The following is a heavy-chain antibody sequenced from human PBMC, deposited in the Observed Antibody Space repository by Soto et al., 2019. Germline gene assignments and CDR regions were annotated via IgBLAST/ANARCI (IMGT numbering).Heavy chain of an antibody. J-gene: IGHJ5*02. Sequence: EVQLVESGGGLVQPGGSLRLSCAAAGYTFTGYGMNWVRQAPGKGLEWISYISGAGHTIYYADSVKGRFTVSRDSATNSVYIQVRSLRDEDTAIYSCARDMSGCTGTGWFDPWGQGTLVTVTS. CDR1: GYTFTGYG. CDR2: ISGAGHTI. V-gene: IGHV3-48*02. CDR3: ARDMSGCTGTGWFDP. D-gene: IGHD2-8*02.